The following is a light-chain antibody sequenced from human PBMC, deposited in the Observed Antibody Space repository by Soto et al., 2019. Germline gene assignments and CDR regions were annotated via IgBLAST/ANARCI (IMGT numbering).Light chain of an antibody. CDR2: EGT. Sequence: QSALTQPASVSGSPGQSITISCTGTSSDVGSDYLVSWYQQHPGTAPKLIIYEGTKRPSGVSDRFSGSRSGNTASLTISGLQSEEVGDYFCCSHVEFRTSGVFAGGTKVTV. CDR3: CSHVEFRTSGV. J-gene: IGLJ3*02. CDR1: SSDVGSDYL. V-gene: IGLV2-23*01.